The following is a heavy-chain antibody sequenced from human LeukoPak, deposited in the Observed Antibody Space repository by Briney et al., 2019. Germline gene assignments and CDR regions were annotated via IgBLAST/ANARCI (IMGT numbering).Heavy chain of an antibody. Sequence: PGGSLRLSCAASGFTFSSYEMNWVRQAPGKGLEWVSYISSSGSTIYYADSVKGRFTISRDNAKNSLYLQMNSLRAEDTAVYYCARVDTAMVLYYYYYMDVWGKGTTVTISS. CDR1: GFTFSSYE. CDR2: ISSSGSTI. D-gene: IGHD5-18*01. CDR3: ARVDTAMVLYYYYYMDV. J-gene: IGHJ6*03. V-gene: IGHV3-48*03.